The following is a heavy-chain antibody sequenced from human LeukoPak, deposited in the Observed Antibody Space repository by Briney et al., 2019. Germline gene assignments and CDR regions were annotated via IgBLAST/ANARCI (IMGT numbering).Heavy chain of an antibody. D-gene: IGHD5-18*01. CDR3: ARGIQLWSNPNNWFDP. CDR2: IYYSGST. V-gene: IGHV4-39*01. Sequence: PSETLSLTCTVSGGSISSSSYYWGWIRQPPGKELEWIGSIYYSGSTYYNPSLKSRVTISVDTSKNQFSLKLSSVTAADTAVYYCARGIQLWSNPNNWFDPWGQGTLVTVSS. J-gene: IGHJ5*02. CDR1: GGSISSSSYY.